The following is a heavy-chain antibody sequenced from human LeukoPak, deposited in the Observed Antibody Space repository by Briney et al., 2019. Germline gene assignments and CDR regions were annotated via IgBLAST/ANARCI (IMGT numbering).Heavy chain of an antibody. J-gene: IGHJ4*02. Sequence: PGGSLRLSCAASGFTFSSYAMHWVRQAPRKGLEWVAVISYDGSKKFYADSVKGRFTISRDNSKNTLYLQMSSLRPEDTAVYYCAKDRVSSGWYYFDYWGQGTLVTVSS. CDR3: AKDRVSSGWYYFDY. CDR2: ISYDGSKK. V-gene: IGHV3-30*04. CDR1: GFTFSSYA. D-gene: IGHD6-19*01.